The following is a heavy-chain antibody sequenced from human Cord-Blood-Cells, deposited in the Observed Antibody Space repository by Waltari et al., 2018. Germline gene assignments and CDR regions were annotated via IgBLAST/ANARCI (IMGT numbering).Heavy chain of an antibody. CDR2: IYYSGST. J-gene: IGHJ4*02. V-gene: IGHV4-39*01. D-gene: IGHD3-3*01. Sequence: QLQLQESGPGLVKPSETLSLTCTVSGGSISSSSYYWGWIRQPPGKGLEWIGSIYYSGSTYYNPSLKSRVTISVDTSKSQFSLKLSSVTAADTAVYYCARQRFLEWLLYYFDYWGQGTLVTVSS. CDR3: ARQRFLEWLLYYFDY. CDR1: GGSISSSSYY.